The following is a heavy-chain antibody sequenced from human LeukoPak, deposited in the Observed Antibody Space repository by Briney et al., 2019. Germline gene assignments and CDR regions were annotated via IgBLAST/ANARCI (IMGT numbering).Heavy chain of an antibody. Sequence: PGGSLRLSYAASGFTFNNYAMSWVRQAPGKGLEWVSAISGSGGSTYYADSVKGRFTISRDNSKNTLYLQMNSLRAEDTAVYYCAKGLTYYYDSSGYYWGQGTLVTVSS. CDR2: ISGSGGST. CDR3: AKGLTYYYDSSGYY. V-gene: IGHV3-23*01. CDR1: GFTFNNYA. J-gene: IGHJ4*02. D-gene: IGHD3-22*01.